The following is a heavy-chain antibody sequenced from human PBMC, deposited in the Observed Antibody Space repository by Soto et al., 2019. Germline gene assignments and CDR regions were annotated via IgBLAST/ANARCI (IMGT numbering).Heavy chain of an antibody. Sequence: QVQLVESGGGVVPPGRSLRLSCVATGFSFTTYGLHWVRQAPGKGLEGVAVIWFDGSKQYYADSVKGRFTISRDNSKNIVYLEMNIMRVEDTAVYYCVKDHCGGDCYSDPYFDYWGQGTMVNVSS. CDR1: GFSFTTYG. CDR3: VKDHCGGDCYSDPYFDY. V-gene: IGHV3-33*06. CDR2: IWFDGSKQ. J-gene: IGHJ4*02. D-gene: IGHD2-21*02.